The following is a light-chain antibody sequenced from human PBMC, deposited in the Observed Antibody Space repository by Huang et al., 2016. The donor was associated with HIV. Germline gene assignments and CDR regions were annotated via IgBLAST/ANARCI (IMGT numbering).Light chain of an antibody. Sequence: IPLTQSPSSLSASVGDRVTITCRASEGIGNYLAWYQQKPGKAPKLLVYGASTLQNGVPSRFSGTGSGTHFTLTISSLQPEDFATYCCRQLSTYPRTFGQGTKVEIK. CDR1: EGIGNY. V-gene: IGKV1-9*01. CDR3: RQLSTYPRT. CDR2: GAS. J-gene: IGKJ1*01.